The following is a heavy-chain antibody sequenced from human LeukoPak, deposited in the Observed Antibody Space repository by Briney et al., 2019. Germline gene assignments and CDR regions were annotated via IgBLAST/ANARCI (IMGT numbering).Heavy chain of an antibody. Sequence: GGSLRLSCAASGFTFSSYSMNWVRQAPGKGLEWVSYISSSSTIYYADSVKGRFTISRDNAKNSLYLQMNSLRAEDTAVYYCARSLYDFWSGSDYWGQGTLVTVSS. CDR3: ARSLYDFWSGSDY. CDR2: ISSSSTI. V-gene: IGHV3-48*01. D-gene: IGHD3-3*01. J-gene: IGHJ4*02. CDR1: GFTFSSYS.